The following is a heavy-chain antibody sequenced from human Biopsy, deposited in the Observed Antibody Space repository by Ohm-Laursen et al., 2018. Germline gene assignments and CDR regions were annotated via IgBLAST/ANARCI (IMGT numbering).Heavy chain of an antibody. D-gene: IGHD3-10*01. CDR3: ARDRYYGSESYYSHYNMDV. V-gene: IGHV3-33*01. CDR1: GFTFSTYG. J-gene: IGHJ6*02. CDR2: IWYDGSNK. Sequence: SLRLSCTASGFTFSTYGMSWVRQAPGKGLEWVAVIWYDGSNKYSADSVKGRFSISRDNSKNTVYLQMNSLRAADTAVYYCARDRYYGSESYYSHYNMDVWGQGTTVSVSS.